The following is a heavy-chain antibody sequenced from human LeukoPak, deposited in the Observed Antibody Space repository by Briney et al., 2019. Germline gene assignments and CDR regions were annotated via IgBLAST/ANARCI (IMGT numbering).Heavy chain of an antibody. Sequence: SVKVSCKASGGTFSSYAISWVRQAPGQGLEWMGGIIPIFGTANYAQKFQGRVTITADESTSTAYMELSSLRSEDTAVYYCARDLSAMTTVNWFDPWGQGTLVTVSS. CDR1: GGTFSSYA. CDR2: IIPIFGTA. J-gene: IGHJ5*02. V-gene: IGHV1-69*13. CDR3: ARDLSAMTTVNWFDP. D-gene: IGHD4-11*01.